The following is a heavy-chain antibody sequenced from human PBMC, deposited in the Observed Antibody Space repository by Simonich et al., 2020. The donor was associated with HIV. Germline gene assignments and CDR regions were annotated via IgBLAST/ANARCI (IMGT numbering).Heavy chain of an antibody. Sequence: QLQLQESGPGLVKPSETLSLTCAVSGYSISSGYYWGWIRQPPGKGLEWIGNIYHSGRTYHNPSLKSRVTMSADTSKNQFSLKLSSVTAADTAVYYCAGTGPLLDFWGQGTLVTVSS. V-gene: IGHV4-38-2*01. CDR2: IYHSGRT. CDR3: AGTGPLLDF. J-gene: IGHJ4*02. CDR1: GYSISSGYY. D-gene: IGHD7-27*01.